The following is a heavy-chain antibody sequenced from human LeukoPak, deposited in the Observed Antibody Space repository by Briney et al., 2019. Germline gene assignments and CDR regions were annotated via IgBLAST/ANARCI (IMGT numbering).Heavy chain of an antibody. Sequence: PGGSLGLSCAASGFTFSSYSMNWVRQAPGKGLEWVSSISSSSSYIYYADSVKGRFTISRDNAKNSLYLQMNSLRAEDTAVYYCARDLGWSNYFDYWGQGTLVTVSS. D-gene: IGHD3/OR15-3a*01. V-gene: IGHV3-21*01. CDR1: GFTFSSYS. CDR3: ARDLGWSNYFDY. CDR2: ISSSSSYI. J-gene: IGHJ4*02.